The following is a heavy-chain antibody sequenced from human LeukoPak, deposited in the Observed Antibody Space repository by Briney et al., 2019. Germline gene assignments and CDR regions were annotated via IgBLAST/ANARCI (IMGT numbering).Heavy chain of an antibody. J-gene: IGHJ4*02. Sequence: GGSLRLSCAASEFTFSDYYMSWIRQAPGKGLEWVSYISGSTKIIYYADSVKGRFTISRDNANNSLFLQMNNLGAEDTAVYYCASGFDWLLYFDYWGQGTLVTVSS. D-gene: IGHD3-9*01. CDR1: EFTFSDYY. V-gene: IGHV3-11*01. CDR3: ASGFDWLLYFDY. CDR2: ISGSTKII.